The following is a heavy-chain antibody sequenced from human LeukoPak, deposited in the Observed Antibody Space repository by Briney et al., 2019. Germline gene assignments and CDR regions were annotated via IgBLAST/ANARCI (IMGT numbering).Heavy chain of an antibody. CDR3: ARHSYSGYDWVFDY. Sequence: SETLSLTCTVSGGSISSYYWVWIRQPPGKGLEWIGYIYYNGITNYNPSLKSRVTISLDTSKKQFSLKLNSVTAADTAVYFCARHSYSGYDWVFDYWGQGTLVTVSS. D-gene: IGHD5-12*01. CDR1: GGSISSYY. CDR2: IYYNGIT. V-gene: IGHV4-59*08. J-gene: IGHJ4*02.